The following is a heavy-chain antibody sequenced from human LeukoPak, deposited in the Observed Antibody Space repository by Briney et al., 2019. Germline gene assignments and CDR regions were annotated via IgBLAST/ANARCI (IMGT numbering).Heavy chain of an antibody. J-gene: IGHJ5*02. CDR1: GYTFTSHY. CDR2: INPSGGST. V-gene: IGHV1-46*01. CDR3: ATARRLEGYCSSITCLVPYNWLDP. Sequence: ASVKVSCKASGYTFTSHYMHWVRQAPGQGLEWIGIINPSGGSTSYAQKFQGRVTMTRDTSTSTVYMERRSLRSEDTAVYYCATARRLEGYCSSITCLVPYNWLDPWGQGTLVTVSS. D-gene: IGHD2-2*01.